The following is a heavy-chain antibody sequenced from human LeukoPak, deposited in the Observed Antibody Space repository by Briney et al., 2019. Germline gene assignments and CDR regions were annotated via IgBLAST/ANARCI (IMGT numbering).Heavy chain of an antibody. CDR1: GFTFSSYS. D-gene: IGHD3/OR15-3a*01. CDR2: ISSSSSTI. J-gene: IGHJ5*02. CDR3: ARDLMETSPWTTEGFDP. Sequence: PGGSLTLSCAASGFTFSSYSMNWVRQAPGKGLEWVSYISSSSSTIYYADSVKGRFTISRDNAKNSLYLQMNSLRAEDTAVYYCARDLMETSPWTTEGFDPWGQGTLVTVSS. V-gene: IGHV3-48*01.